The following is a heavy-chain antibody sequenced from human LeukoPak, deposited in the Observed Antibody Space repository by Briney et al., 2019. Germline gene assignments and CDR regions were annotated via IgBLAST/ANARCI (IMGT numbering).Heavy chain of an antibody. CDR1: GGNLSSYA. CDR3: ATCRDEFGDYGFTS. V-gene: IGHV1-69*13. D-gene: IGHD4-17*01. J-gene: IGHJ5*02. CDR2: IIPFFATT. Sequence: SVKVSCKASGGNLSSYAMTWVRQAPGQGLEWMGGIIPFFATTNYAQKFQGRVTVTADESTSTSYMELTSLRSDDTAVYYCATCRDEFGDYGFTSWGQGALVTVSS.